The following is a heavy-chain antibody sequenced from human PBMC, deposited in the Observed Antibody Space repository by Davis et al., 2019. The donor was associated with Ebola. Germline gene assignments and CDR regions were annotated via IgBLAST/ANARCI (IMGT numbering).Heavy chain of an antibody. J-gene: IGHJ4*02. CDR2: IKPDGSDT. CDR1: GFTFSNLW. CDR3: ARTTVADY. D-gene: IGHD4-23*01. Sequence: PGGSLRLSCAASGFTFSNLWMTWVRQAPGKGLERVATIKPDGSDTNYVDSVKGRFTISRDNAKKSLYLQMNTLKAEDTGVYFCARTTVADYWGQGTLVTVSS. V-gene: IGHV3-7*01.